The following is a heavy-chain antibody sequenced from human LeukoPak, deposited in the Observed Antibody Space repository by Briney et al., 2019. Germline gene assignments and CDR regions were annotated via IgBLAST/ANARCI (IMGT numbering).Heavy chain of an antibody. J-gene: IGHJ4*02. CDR3: ARARSGYSYGYVDY. V-gene: IGHV4-34*01. CDR2: INHSGST. CDR1: GGSFSGYY. D-gene: IGHD5-18*01. Sequence: PSETLSLTCAVYGGSFSGYYWSWIRQPPGKGLEWIGEINHSGSTNYNPSLKSRVTMSVDTSKNQFSLNLSSVTAADTAVYYCARARSGYSYGYVDYWGQGTLVTVSS.